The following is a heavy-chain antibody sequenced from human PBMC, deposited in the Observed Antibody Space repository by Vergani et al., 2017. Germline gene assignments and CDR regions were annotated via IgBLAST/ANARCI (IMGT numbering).Heavy chain of an antibody. CDR3: ARDASRIAARPHVYYFDY. CDR1: GYTFTGYY. Sequence: QVQLVQSGAEVKKPGASVKVSCKASGYTFTGYYMHWVRQAPGQGLEWMGWINPNSGGTNYAQKFQGRVTMTRATSISTAYMELSRLRSDDTAVYYCARDASRIAARPHVYYFDYWGQGTLVTVSS. D-gene: IGHD6-6*01. CDR2: INPNSGGT. J-gene: IGHJ4*02. V-gene: IGHV1-2*02.